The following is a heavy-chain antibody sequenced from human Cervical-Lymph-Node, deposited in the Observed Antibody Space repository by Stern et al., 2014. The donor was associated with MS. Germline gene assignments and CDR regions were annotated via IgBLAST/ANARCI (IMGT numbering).Heavy chain of an antibody. D-gene: IGHD3-10*01. CDR1: GGSISSYY. Sequence: QVQLQESGPGLVKPSETLSLTCTVSGGSISSYYWSWIRQHPGKGLEWIGYIYYSGSTNYNTSLTSRVTISVDTSKNQFSLKLSSVTAADAAVYYCARGYCYGSGNAFDIWGQGTMVTVSS. CDR3: ARGYCYGSGNAFDI. J-gene: IGHJ3*02. CDR2: IYYSGST. V-gene: IGHV4-59*01.